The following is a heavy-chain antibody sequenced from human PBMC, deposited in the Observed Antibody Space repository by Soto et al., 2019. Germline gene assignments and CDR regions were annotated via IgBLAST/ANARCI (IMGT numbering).Heavy chain of an antibody. CDR3: AISVWAVRGVTTTGRGHYYYYYGMDV. J-gene: IGHJ6*02. D-gene: IGHD3-10*01. CDR2: ISYDGSNK. CDR1: GFTFSSYA. Sequence: GGSLRLSCAASGFTFSSYAMHWVRQAPGKGLEWVAVISYDGSNKYYADSVKGRFTISRDNSKNTLYLQMNSLRAEDPAVYYCAISVWAVRGVTTTGRGHYYYYYGMDVWGQGTTVTVSS. V-gene: IGHV3-30-3*01.